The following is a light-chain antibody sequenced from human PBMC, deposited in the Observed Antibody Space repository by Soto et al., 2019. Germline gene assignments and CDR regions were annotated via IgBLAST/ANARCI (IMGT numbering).Light chain of an antibody. CDR2: ETS. J-gene: IGKJ1*01. CDR3: QQYGSSPGT. CDR1: QSVRDSH. Sequence: EIVLTQSPGTLSLSPGERATLSCRASQSVRDSHLAWYQQKPGQAPSLLIYETSSRATGIPDRFRGSGSGTEFALTITRGEPEDVAMYFCQQYGSSPGTFGQGTKVEI. V-gene: IGKV3-20*01.